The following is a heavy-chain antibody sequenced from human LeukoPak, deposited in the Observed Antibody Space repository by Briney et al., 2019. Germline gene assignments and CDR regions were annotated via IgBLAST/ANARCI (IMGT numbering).Heavy chain of an antibody. V-gene: IGHV5-51*01. CDR1: GYSFTSYW. CDR3: ARLGYYGSGSYYGYYYYYMDV. D-gene: IGHD3-10*01. CDR2: IYPGDSDT. Sequence: GESLKISCKGSGYSFTSYWIGWVRQMPGKGLEWMGIIYPGDSDTRCSPSFQGQVTISADKSISTAYLQWSSLKASDTAMYYCARLGYYGSGSYYGYYYYYMDVWGKGTTVTVSS. J-gene: IGHJ6*03.